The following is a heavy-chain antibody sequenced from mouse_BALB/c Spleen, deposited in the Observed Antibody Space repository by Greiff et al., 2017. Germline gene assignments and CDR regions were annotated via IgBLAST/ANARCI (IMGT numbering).Heavy chain of an antibody. CDR3: SCCDSDVEYYYAMDY. D-gene: IGHD3-3*01. CDR2: IDPETGGT. Sequence: ESGAELVRPGASVTLSCKASGYTFTDYEMHWVKQTPGHGLEWIGAIDPETGGTAYNQKFKGKATLTADKSSSTAYMELRSLTSEDSAVYYCSCCDSDVEYYYAMDYWGQGTSVTVSS. J-gene: IGHJ4*01. V-gene: IGHV1-15*01. CDR1: GYTFTDYE.